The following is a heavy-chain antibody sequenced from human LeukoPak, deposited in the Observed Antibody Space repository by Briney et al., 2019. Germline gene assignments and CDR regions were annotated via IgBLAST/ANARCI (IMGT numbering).Heavy chain of an antibody. D-gene: IGHD3-10*02. CDR3: AELGITMIGGV. CDR2: ISSSGSTI. V-gene: IGHV3-48*03. CDR1: GFTFSGFG. Sequence: PGGSLRLSCAASGFTFSGFGMHWVRQAPGKGLEWVSYISSSGSTIYYADSVKGRFTISRDNAKNSLYLQMNSLRAEDTAVYYCAELGITMIGGVWGKGTTVTISS. J-gene: IGHJ6*04.